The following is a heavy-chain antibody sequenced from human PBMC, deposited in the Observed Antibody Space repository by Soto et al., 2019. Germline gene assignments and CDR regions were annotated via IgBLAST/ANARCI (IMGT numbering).Heavy chain of an antibody. J-gene: IGHJ2*01. CDR3: ARKVLGSTSRPDWWYFDL. CDR1: GFTFINYA. V-gene: IGHV3-23*01. CDR2: ISGGGDRT. D-gene: IGHD2-2*01. Sequence: EVQLLESGGGLVQPGGSLRLSCVGSGFTFINYAMTWVRQTPGKGLEWVSGISGGGDRTFDADSVKGRFTISRDNSKNTVNLQMNSLRADDTAVYYCARKVLGSTSRPDWWYFDLWGRGTLVTVSS.